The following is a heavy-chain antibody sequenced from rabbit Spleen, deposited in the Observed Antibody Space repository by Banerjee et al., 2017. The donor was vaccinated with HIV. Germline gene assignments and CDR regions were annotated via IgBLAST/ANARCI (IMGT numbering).Heavy chain of an antibody. V-gene: IGHV1S40*01. CDR3: ARADSDSDYGYVL. CDR2: IYTGGGGNT. J-gene: IGHJ4*01. D-gene: IGHD6-1*01. Sequence: QSLEESGGDLVKPGASLTLTCTASGFSFSDYYCMCWVRQAPGKGLEWIACIYTGGGGNTYYASWAKGRFTISKTSSTTGTLQMTSLTAADTATYFCARADSDSDYGYVLWGPGTLVTVS. CDR1: GFSFSDYYC.